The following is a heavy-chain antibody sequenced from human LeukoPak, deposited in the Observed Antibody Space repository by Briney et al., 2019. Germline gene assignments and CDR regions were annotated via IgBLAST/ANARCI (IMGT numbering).Heavy chain of an antibody. CDR2: INNSGST. J-gene: IGHJ4*02. CDR3: ARGRYGPRLGN. V-gene: IGHV4-34*01. Sequence: PSETLSLTCAVYGASFSDSYWSWIRQSPEKGLEWIGEINNSGSTSYNPSLNSRVIMSVDRSKNQFSLRLTSVTAADTAVYYCARGRYGPRLGNRGQGTLVTVSS. D-gene: IGHD3-16*01. CDR1: GASFSDSY.